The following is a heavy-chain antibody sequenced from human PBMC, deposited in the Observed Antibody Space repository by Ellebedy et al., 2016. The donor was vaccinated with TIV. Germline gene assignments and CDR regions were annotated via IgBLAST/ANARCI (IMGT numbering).Heavy chain of an antibody. J-gene: IGHJ6*02. CDR3: ARGGYYGSGDYYYYAMDV. V-gene: IGHV1-2*02. Sequence: ASVKVSXKASGYIFTGYYMYWVRQAPVQGLEWMGWINPNTGGTNYTQNFQGRVTMTRDTSISTAYMELSRLRSDDTAVYYCARGGYYGSGDYYYYAMDVWGQGTTVTVSS. CDR2: INPNTGGT. CDR1: GYIFTGYY. D-gene: IGHD3-10*01.